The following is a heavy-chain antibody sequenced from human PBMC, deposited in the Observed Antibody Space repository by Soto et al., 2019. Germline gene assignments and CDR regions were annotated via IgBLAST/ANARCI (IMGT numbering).Heavy chain of an antibody. V-gene: IGHV6-1*01. Sequence: SQTLSLPCAISVDSVSSNIVTWDWIRQSPSRGLEWLGRTYYRSQWFNDYAVSVKSRMTINADTSKNQFSLQLNYVTPEDTAVYYCARLIGTSWFVGWGQGTPVTVSS. CDR1: VDSVSSNIVT. J-gene: IGHJ4*02. CDR3: ARLIGTSWFVG. CDR2: TYYRSQWFN. D-gene: IGHD6-13*01.